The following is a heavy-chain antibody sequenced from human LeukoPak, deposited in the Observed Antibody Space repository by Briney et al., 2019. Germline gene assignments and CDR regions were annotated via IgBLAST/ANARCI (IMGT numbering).Heavy chain of an antibody. Sequence: SETLSLTCAVSGYSISSGYYWGWIRQPPGKGLEWIGEINHSGSTNYNPSLKSRVTISVDTSKNQFSLKLSSVTAADTAVYYCAVGYCSSTSCYDEVVAMDVWGKGTTVTVSS. CDR2: INHSGST. V-gene: IGHV4-38-2*01. J-gene: IGHJ6*03. CDR3: AVGYCSSTSCYDEVVAMDV. D-gene: IGHD2-2*01. CDR1: GYSISSGYY.